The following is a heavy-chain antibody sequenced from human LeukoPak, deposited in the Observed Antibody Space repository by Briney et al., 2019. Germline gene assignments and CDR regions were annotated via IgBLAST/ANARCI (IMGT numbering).Heavy chain of an antibody. CDR1: GYSISSGYY. V-gene: IGHV4-38-2*02. Sequence: SETVSLTCTVSGYSISSGYYWGWIRQPPGKGLEWIGSIYHSGSTYYNPSLKSRVTISVDTSKNQFSLKLSSVTAADTAVYYCAREYSYYYGSGPGDAFDIWGQGTMVTVSS. CDR2: IYHSGST. D-gene: IGHD3-10*01. CDR3: AREYSYYYGSGPGDAFDI. J-gene: IGHJ3*02.